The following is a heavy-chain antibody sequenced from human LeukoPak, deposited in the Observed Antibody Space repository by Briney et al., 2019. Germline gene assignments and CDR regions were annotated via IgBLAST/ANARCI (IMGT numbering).Heavy chain of an antibody. Sequence: PGASVKVSCKASGYTFTGYYMHWVRQAPGQGLEWMGRINPNSGGTNYAQKFQGRVTMTRDTSISTAYMELSRLRSDDTAVYYCAGWGTRGITRVDYWGQGTLVTVSS. V-gene: IGHV1-2*06. CDR2: INPNSGGT. CDR3: AGWGTRGITRVDY. J-gene: IGHJ4*02. CDR1: GYTFTGYY. D-gene: IGHD3-16*01.